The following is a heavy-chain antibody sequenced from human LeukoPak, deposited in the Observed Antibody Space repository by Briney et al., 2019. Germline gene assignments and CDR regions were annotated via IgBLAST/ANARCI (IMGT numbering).Heavy chain of an antibody. J-gene: IGHJ4*02. V-gene: IGHV3-23*01. CDR1: GFTFSSYA. CDR2: ISGSGGST. Sequence: GGSLRLSCADSGFTFSSYAMRWVREAPGKGLEWVSAISGSGGSTYYADSVKGRFTISRDNSKNTLYLQMNSLRAADTAVYYCAKAPSESIDYWGQGTLVTVSS. D-gene: IGHD6-6*01. CDR3: AKAPSESIDY.